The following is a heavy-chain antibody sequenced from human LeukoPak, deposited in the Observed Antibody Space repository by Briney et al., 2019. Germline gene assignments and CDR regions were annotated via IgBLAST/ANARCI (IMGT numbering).Heavy chain of an antibody. D-gene: IGHD2-8*01. CDR2: IYYSGST. J-gene: IGHJ5*02. V-gene: IGHV4-59*01. CDR3: ARVSGYCTNGVCYSYNWFDP. Sequence: KASETLSLTCTVSGGSISSYYWSWIRQPPGKGLEWIGYIYYSGSTNYNPSLKSRVTISVDTSKNQFSLKLSSVTAADTAVYYCARVSGYCTNGVCYSYNWFDPWGQGTLVTVSS. CDR1: GGSISSYY.